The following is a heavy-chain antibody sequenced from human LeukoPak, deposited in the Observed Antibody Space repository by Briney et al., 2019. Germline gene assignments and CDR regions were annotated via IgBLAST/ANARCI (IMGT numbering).Heavy chain of an antibody. V-gene: IGHV3-21*01. Sequence: PGGSLRLSCAASGFTFSSYSMHWLRQAPGKGLQRVSAISGRSNYIYYADSVKGRFTISRDKAKNSLFLQMNSLRAEDTAVYYCAINPRDGSSELGYWGQGTLVTVSS. D-gene: IGHD5-24*01. CDR3: AINPRDGSSELGY. J-gene: IGHJ4*02. CDR2: ISGRSNYI. CDR1: GFTFSSYS.